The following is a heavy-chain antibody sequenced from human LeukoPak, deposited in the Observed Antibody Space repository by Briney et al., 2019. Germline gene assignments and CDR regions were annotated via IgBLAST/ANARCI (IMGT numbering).Heavy chain of an antibody. CDR3: ARVRGYSSGWPSDAFDI. Sequence: GTSVKVSCKASGYTFTSYYMHWVRQAPGQGLEWMGIINPSGGSTSYAQKFQGRVTMTRDTSTSTVYMELSSLRSEDTAVYYCARVRGYSSGWPSDAFDIWGQGTMVTVFS. CDR2: INPSGGST. J-gene: IGHJ3*02. CDR1: GYTFTSYY. D-gene: IGHD6-19*01. V-gene: IGHV1-46*03.